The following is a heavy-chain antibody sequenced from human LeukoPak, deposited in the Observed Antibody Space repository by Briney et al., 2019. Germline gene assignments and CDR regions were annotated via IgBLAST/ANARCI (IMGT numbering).Heavy chain of an antibody. CDR2: INPNSGGT. D-gene: IGHD6-19*01. CDR3: ARDLWYSTGWHDS. Sequence: ASVKVSCKASGYTFTGYYMHWVRQAPGQGLEWMGWINPNSGGTNYAQKFQGRVTMTRDTSISTAYMELRMLKSDDTAMYYCARDLWYSTGWHDSWGQGTLVTVSS. V-gene: IGHV1-2*02. CDR1: GYTFTGYY. J-gene: IGHJ4*02.